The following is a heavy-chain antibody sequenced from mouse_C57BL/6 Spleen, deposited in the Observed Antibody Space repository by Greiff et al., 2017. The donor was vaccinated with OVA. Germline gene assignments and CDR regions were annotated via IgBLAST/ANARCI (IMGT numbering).Heavy chain of an antibody. V-gene: IGHV6-6*01. CDR2: IRNKANNHAT. Sequence: EVKLVESGGGLVQPGGSMKLSCAASGFTFSDAWMDWVRQSPEKGLEWVAEIRNKANNHATYYAESVKGRFTISRDDSKSSVYLQMNSLRAEDTGIYYCTSLIYYDYDDGDWYFDVWGTGTTVTVSS. D-gene: IGHD2-4*01. CDR3: TSLIYYDYDDGDWYFDV. CDR1: GFTFSDAW. J-gene: IGHJ1*03.